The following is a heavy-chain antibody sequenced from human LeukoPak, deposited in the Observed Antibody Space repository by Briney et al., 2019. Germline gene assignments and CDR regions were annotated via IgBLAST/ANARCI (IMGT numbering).Heavy chain of an antibody. CDR1: GGSFSGYY. Sequence: SETLSLTCAVYGGSFSGYYWSWIRQSPGKGLEWIAEIHYSGGASYNPSLKSRVTISGDPSKNQVSLRVTSVTAADMAEYYCARGILSGYYFDSWGQGSLVTVSS. CDR3: ARGILSGYYFDS. V-gene: IGHV4-34*01. CDR2: IHYSGGA. J-gene: IGHJ4*02. D-gene: IGHD2-15*01.